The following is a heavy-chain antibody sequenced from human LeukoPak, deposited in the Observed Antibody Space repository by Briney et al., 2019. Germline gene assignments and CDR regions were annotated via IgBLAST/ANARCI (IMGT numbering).Heavy chain of an antibody. D-gene: IGHD6-19*01. CDR2: IRIKAYGGTT. CDR1: GFTFGDYA. CDR3: TREKYSSGWSGIPDI. J-gene: IGHJ3*02. V-gene: IGHV3-49*03. Sequence: PGGSLRLSCTSSGFTFGDYAMSWFRQAPGKGLEWVGFIRIKAYGGTTEYAASVKGRFTISRDDSKSIAYLQMNSLKTEDTAVYYCTREKYSSGWSGIPDIWGQGTMVTVSS.